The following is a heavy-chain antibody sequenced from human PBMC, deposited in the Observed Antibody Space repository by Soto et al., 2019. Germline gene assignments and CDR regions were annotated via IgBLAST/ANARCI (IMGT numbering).Heavy chain of an antibody. CDR1: GFTFGSYW. D-gene: IGHD2-2*02. Sequence: PGGSLRLYCAASGFTFGSYWMSWVRQAPGKGLEWVANIKQDGSEKYYVDSVKGRFTISRDDAKNSLYLQMNSLRAEDTAVYYCARGKYPTYYYYGMDVWGQGTTVTVSS. V-gene: IGHV3-7*04. CDR2: IKQDGSEK. CDR3: ARGKYPTYYYYGMDV. J-gene: IGHJ6*02.